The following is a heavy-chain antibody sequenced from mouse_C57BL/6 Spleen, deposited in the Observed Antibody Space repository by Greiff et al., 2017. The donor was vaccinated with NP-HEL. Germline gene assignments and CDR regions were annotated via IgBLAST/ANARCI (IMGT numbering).Heavy chain of an antibody. CDR2: INPNNGGT. V-gene: IGHV1-18*01. D-gene: IGHD1-1*01. CDR1: GYTFTDYN. CDR3: ARSRGSTYYWYFDV. Sequence: EVQLQQSGPELVKPGASVKIPCKASGYTFTDYNMDWVKQSHGKSLEWIGDINPNNGGTIYNQKFKGKATLTVDKSSSTAYMALRSLTSEDTAVYYCARSRGSTYYWYFDVWGTGTTVTVSS. J-gene: IGHJ1*03.